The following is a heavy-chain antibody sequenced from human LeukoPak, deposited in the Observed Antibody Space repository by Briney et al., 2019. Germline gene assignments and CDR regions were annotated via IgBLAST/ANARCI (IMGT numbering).Heavy chain of an antibody. CDR1: GFTFSSYG. CDR3: AKAAVGDVFSFDY. CDR2: IRGSGDRT. V-gene: IGHV3-23*01. D-gene: IGHD1-26*01. Sequence: GGSLRLSCAASGFTFSSYGMSWVRQAPGRRLEWVSGIRGSGDRTFYADSVKGRFTISRDNSENTVYLQMSSLRVEDTAVYYCAKAAVGDVFSFDYWGQGTLVTVSS. J-gene: IGHJ4*02.